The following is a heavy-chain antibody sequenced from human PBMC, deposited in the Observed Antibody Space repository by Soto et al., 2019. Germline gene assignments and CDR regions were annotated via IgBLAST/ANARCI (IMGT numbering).Heavy chain of an antibody. J-gene: IGHJ4*02. CDR2: ISGGSSYT. V-gene: IGHV3-11*03. CDR3: AKTRVADSGYYFDH. D-gene: IGHD3-10*01. CDR1: GFSFGDSY. Sequence: GGSLRLSCAASGFSFGDSYMSWIRQSAGKGLEWLSYISGGSSYTKYAESVKGRFTISRDNARRSLSLQVNGLRADDTAIYYCAKTRVADSGYYFDHWGQGTMVTVSS.